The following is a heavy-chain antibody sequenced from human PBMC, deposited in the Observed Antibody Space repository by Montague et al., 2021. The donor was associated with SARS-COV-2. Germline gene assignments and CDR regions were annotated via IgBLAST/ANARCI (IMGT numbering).Heavy chain of an antibody. J-gene: IGHJ4*02. D-gene: IGHD3-3*01. CDR1: GGSIRSYY. V-gene: IGHV4-59*01. Sequence: SETLSLTCSFSGGSIRSYYWSWIRLPPGKPLEWLGYIYYTGESTXNPLLKSRVTISVDTSRSQFSLRLTSVTAEATAVYFCARFWSGYVDKWSQGTLVTVSS. CDR2: IYYTGES. CDR3: ARFWSGYVDK.